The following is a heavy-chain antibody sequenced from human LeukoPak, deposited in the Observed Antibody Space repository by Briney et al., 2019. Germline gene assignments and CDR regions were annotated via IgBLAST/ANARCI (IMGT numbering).Heavy chain of an antibody. CDR3: AIVKSRDRDY. J-gene: IGHJ4*02. CDR2: ISGSGGST. CDR1: GFTFSSYA. V-gene: IGHV3-23*01. Sequence: PGGSLRLSCAASGFTFSSYAMSWVRQAPGKGLEWVSAISGSGGSTDYADSVQGRFTISRDNSKNTLYLQMNSLRAEDTAVYYCAIVKSRDRDYWGQGTLVTVSS. D-gene: IGHD5-24*01.